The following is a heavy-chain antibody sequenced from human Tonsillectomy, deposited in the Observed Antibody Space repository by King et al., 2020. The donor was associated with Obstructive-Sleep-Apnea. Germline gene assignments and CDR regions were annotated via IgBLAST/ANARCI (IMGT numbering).Heavy chain of an antibody. CDR3: ARDSGFDSSSWLDD. CDR2: IYYTGRS. V-gene: IGHV4-31*03. J-gene: IGHJ4*02. D-gene: IGHD6-13*01. CDR1: GGSISSGGYY. Sequence: QLQESGPGLVKPSQTLSLTCPVSGGSISSGGYYWTWIRQHPGKGLLWMGHIYYTGRSYYNPSPKSRVSISVDTPKNQFSLRLSSVTAADTAVYYCARDSGFDSSSWLDDWGQGILVTVSS.